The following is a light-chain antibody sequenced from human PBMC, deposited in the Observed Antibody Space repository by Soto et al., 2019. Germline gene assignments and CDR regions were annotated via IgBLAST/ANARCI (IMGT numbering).Light chain of an antibody. Sequence: QSALTQPASVSGSPGQSVTISCTGTSSDVGGYNDVSWYQQHPGKAPKLMIYDVSNRPSGVSNRFSGSKSGNTASLTISGIQAEDEAYYYCSSYTSSSTYVFGTGTKLTVL. J-gene: IGLJ1*01. V-gene: IGLV2-14*01. CDR2: DVS. CDR3: SSYTSSSTYV. CDR1: SSDVGGYND.